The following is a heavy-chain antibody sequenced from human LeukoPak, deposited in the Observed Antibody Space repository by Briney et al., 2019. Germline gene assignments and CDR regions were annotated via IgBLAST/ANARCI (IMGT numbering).Heavy chain of an antibody. CDR3: AKDLYGDYDFDC. V-gene: IGHV1-69*13. J-gene: IGHJ4*02. CDR1: GGTFSSYA. CDR2: IIPIFGTA. D-gene: IGHD4-17*01. Sequence: EASVKVSCKASGGTFSSYAISWVRQAPGQGLEWMGGIIPIFGTANYAQKFQGRVTITADESTSTAYMELSSLRSDDTAVYYCAKDLYGDYDFDCWGQGTLVTVSS.